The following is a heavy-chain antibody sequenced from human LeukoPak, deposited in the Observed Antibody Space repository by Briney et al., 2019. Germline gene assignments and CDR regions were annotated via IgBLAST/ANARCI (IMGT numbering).Heavy chain of an antibody. CDR2: IYYSGST. V-gene: IGHV4-30-4*08. CDR3: ARGWTVNWFDP. D-gene: IGHD3/OR15-3a*01. CDR1: GGSISSGDYY. J-gene: IGHJ5*02. Sequence: SETLSLTCTVSGGSISSGDYYWSWIRQPPGKGLEWIGYIYYSGSTYYNPSLKSRVTISVDTSKNQFSLKLSSVTAADTVVYYCARGWTVNWFDPWGQRTLVTVSS.